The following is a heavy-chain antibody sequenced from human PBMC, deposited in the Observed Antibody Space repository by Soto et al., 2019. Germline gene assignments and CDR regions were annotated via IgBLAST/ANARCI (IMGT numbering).Heavy chain of an antibody. CDR3: AKGSDYYDSSGYYYGYYYYGMDV. J-gene: IGHJ6*02. CDR2: ISGSGGST. CDR1: GFTFSSYA. V-gene: IGHV3-23*01. D-gene: IGHD3-22*01. Sequence: GGSLRLSCAASGFTFSSYAMSWVRQAPGKGLEWVSAISGSGGSTYYADSVKGRFTISRDNSKNTLYLQMSSLRAEDTAVYYCAKGSDYYDSSGYYYGYYYYGMDVWGQGTTVTVSS.